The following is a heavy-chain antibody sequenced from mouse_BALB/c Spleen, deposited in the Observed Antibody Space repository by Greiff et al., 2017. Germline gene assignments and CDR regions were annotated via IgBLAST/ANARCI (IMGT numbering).Heavy chain of an antibody. D-gene: IGHD2-4*01. CDR1: GYTFTDYV. Sequence: QVQLQQSGPELVKPGASVKMSCKASGYTFTDYVISWVKQRTGQGLEWIGEIYPGSGSTYYNEKFKGKATLTADKSSNTAYMQLSSLTSEDSAVYFCARSYGLRRGLCFDVWGAGTTVTVSS. J-gene: IGHJ1*01. CDR3: ARSYGLRRGLCFDV. CDR2: IYPGSGST. V-gene: IGHV1-81*01.